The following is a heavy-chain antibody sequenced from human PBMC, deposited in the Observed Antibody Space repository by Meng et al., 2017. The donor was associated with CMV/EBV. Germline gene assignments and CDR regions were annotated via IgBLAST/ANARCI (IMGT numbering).Heavy chain of an antibody. Sequence: SVKVSCKASGYTFTSYDINWVRQAPGQGLEWMGRIIPILGIANYAQKFQGRVTITADKSTSTAYMELSSLRSEDTAVYYCAAGAGDVFSGYFDYWGQGTLVTVSS. D-gene: IGHD7-27*01. CDR2: IIPILGIA. V-gene: IGHV1-69*04. J-gene: IGHJ4*02. CDR1: GYTFTSYD. CDR3: AAGAGDVFSGYFDY.